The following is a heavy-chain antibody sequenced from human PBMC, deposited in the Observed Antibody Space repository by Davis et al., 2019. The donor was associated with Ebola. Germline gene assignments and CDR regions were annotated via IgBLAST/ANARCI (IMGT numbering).Heavy chain of an antibody. V-gene: IGHV4-38-2*02. CDR1: GYSISSGYY. CDR3: ARDTNN. J-gene: IGHJ4*02. Sequence: SETLSLTCSVSGYSISSGYYWGWIRQPPGKGPEWIGSIHHSGSTYYSPSLKSRVTMSVDTSKNQFSLKLTSLTAADTAVYYCARDTNNWGQGTLVTVSS. D-gene: IGHD2-2*01. CDR2: IHHSGST.